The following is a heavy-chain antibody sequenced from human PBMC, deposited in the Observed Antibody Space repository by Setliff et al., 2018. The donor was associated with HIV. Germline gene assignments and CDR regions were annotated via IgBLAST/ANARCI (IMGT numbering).Heavy chain of an antibody. V-gene: IGHV4-61*01. Sequence: SETLSLTCTVSGGSISSGSYYWSWIRQPPGKGLEWIGYIYHSGSTNYNPSLKSRVTVSVDTSKNQFSLKLSSVTAADTAVYYCAKLTPFDYWGQGTLVTVSS. D-gene: IGHD7-27*01. CDR2: IYHSGST. CDR1: GGSISSGSYY. J-gene: IGHJ4*02. CDR3: AKLTPFDY.